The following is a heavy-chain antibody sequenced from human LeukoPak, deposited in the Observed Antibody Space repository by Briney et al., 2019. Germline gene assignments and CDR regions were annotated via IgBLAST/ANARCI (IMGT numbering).Heavy chain of an antibody. Sequence: GGSLRLSCAASGFTFSDDYMSWIRQAPGKGLEWVSYISSSGNTIYYADSVKGRFTISRDNAKNSLYLQMNSLRAEDTAVYYCARVAYYYDSSGHPPVWGQGTLVTVSS. D-gene: IGHD3-22*01. CDR2: ISSSGNTI. CDR1: GFTFSDDY. J-gene: IGHJ4*02. V-gene: IGHV3-11*01. CDR3: ARVAYYYDSSGHPPV.